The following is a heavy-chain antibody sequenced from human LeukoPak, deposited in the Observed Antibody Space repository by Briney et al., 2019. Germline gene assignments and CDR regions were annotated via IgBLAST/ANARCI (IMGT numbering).Heavy chain of an antibody. CDR1: GFTFSSYA. Sequence: GGSLRLSCAASGFTFSSYAVHWVRQAPGKGLEWVALISYDGSNKDYADSVKGRFAISRDNSKNTVFLQMNSLRAEDTAVYYCPVVFADYWGQGTLVTVSS. CDR2: ISYDGSNK. D-gene: IGHD2-21*01. CDR3: PVVFADY. J-gene: IGHJ4*02. V-gene: IGHV3-30*09.